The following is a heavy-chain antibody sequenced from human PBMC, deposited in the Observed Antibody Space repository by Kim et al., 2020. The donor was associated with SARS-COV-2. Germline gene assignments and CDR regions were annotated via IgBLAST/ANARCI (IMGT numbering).Heavy chain of an antibody. J-gene: IGHJ5*02. CDR3: ARSGYCSSNVCSVVGWLDP. CDR2: IYYSGST. D-gene: IGHD2-2*01. V-gene: IGHV4-59*13. Sequence: SETLSLTCTVSGGSISSYYWSWIRQAPGKGLEWVGYIYYSGSTNYYPSLKSRVTMSVDTSTNQFSLKLSSVTAADTAVYYCARSGYCSSNVCSVVGWLDPWGQGTLVTVSS. CDR1: GGSISSYY.